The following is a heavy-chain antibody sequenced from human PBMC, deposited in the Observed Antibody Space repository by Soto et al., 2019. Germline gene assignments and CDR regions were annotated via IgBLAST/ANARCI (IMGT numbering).Heavy chain of an antibody. V-gene: IGHV4-4*02. J-gene: IGHJ4*02. CDR1: GGSISSSNR. D-gene: IGHD3-22*01. Sequence: SETLSLTCAVSGGSISSSNRWSWVRQSPGKGLEWIGEIYHSGSTNYNPSLKSRVTISVDKSKNQFSLKLSSVTAADTAVYYWARAVFDSSSYYYPDHWGRGTLVTVSS. CDR3: ARAVFDSSSYYYPDH. CDR2: IYHSGST.